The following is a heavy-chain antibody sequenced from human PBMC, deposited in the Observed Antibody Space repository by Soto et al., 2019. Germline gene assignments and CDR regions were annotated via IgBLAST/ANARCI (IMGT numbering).Heavy chain of an antibody. D-gene: IGHD3-22*01. J-gene: IGHJ5*02. V-gene: IGHV4-31*03. CDR1: GGSISSGGYY. CDR2: IYYSGST. CDR3: ARVARATYYYDSSGSRWFDP. Sequence: SETLSLTCTVSGGSISSGGYYWSWIRQHPGKGLEWIGYIYYSGSTYYNPSLKSRVTISVDTSKNQFSLKLSSVTAADTAVYYCARVARATYYYDSSGSRWFDPWGQGTLVTVSS.